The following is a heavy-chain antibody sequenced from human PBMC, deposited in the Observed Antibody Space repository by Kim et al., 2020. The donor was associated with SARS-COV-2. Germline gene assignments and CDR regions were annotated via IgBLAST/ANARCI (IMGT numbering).Heavy chain of an antibody. V-gene: IGHV3-30-3*01. CDR1: GFTFSSYA. CDR3: ARGGIVVVPAAILRALVY. J-gene: IGHJ4*02. D-gene: IGHD2-2*01. CDR2: ISYDGSNK. Sequence: GGSLRLSCAASGFTFSSYAMHWVRQAPGKGLEWVAVISYDGSNKYYADSVKGRFTISRDNSKNTLYLQMNSLRAEDTAVYYCARGGIVVVPAAILRALVYWGQGTLVTVSS.